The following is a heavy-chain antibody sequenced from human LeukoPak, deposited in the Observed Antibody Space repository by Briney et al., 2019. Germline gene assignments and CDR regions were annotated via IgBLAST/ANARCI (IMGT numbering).Heavy chain of an antibody. Sequence: PGGSLRLSCAASGFTFSSYSMNWVRQAPGKGLEWVSSISSSSSYIYYADSVKGRFTIPRDSAKNSLYLQMNSLRAEDTAVYYCARDPGYCSGGSCYWGQGTLVTVSS. CDR1: GFTFSSYS. CDR3: ARDPGYCSGGSCY. CDR2: ISSSSSYI. D-gene: IGHD2-15*01. J-gene: IGHJ4*02. V-gene: IGHV3-21*01.